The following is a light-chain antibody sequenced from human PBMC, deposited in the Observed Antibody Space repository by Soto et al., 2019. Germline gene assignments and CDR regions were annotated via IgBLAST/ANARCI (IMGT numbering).Light chain of an antibody. V-gene: IGLV2-14*01. J-gene: IGLJ3*02. CDR2: DVS. CDR3: SSYTSSGTGV. CDR1: SSDVGSYNY. Sequence: QSALTQPASVSGSPGQSITISCTGSSSDVGSYNYVSWFQQHPGKAPKLMIYDVSNRPSGVSNCFSGSKSGNTASLTISGLHAEDEAYYYCSSYTSSGTGVFGGGTKLTVL.